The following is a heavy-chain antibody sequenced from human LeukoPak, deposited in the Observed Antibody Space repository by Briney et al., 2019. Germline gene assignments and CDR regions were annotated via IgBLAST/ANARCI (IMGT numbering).Heavy chain of an antibody. CDR2: IYPGDSDT. Sequence: GESLKISCKGSGYSFTNYWIGWVRQMPGKGLEWMGIIYPGDSDTRYSPSFQGQVTISADKSISTAYLQWSSLKASDTAMYYCARRPLGYSYGYGFDYWGQGTLVTVSS. V-gene: IGHV5-51*01. J-gene: IGHJ4*02. CDR3: ARRPLGYSYGYGFDY. D-gene: IGHD5-18*01. CDR1: GYSFTNYW.